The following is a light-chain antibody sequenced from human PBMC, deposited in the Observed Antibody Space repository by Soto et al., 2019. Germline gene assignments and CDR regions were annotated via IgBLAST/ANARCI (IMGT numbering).Light chain of an antibody. J-gene: IGKJ2*01. CDR1: QNVYTY. CDR2: DAS. CDR3: HHYNSWPYT. Sequence: IVLTQSPATLSLSPGERATLSCRASQNVYTYLTWYQQKPGQAPRLLIYDASTRAPGFPARFSGSGSGTEFTLTISSLQSEDFAVYYCHHYNSWPYTFGQGTKVDIK. V-gene: IGKV3-15*01.